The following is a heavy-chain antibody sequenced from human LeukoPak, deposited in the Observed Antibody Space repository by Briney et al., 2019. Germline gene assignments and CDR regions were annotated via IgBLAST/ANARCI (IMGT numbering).Heavy chain of an antibody. V-gene: IGHV4-59*01. D-gene: IGHD3-22*01. CDR3: ARARPYYDSSGYYYELDY. CDR2: IYYGGST. J-gene: IGHJ4*02. Sequence: SETLSLTCTVSGGSISSYYWSWIRQPPGKGLEWIGYIYYGGSTNYNPSLKSRVTISVDTSKNQFSLKLSSVTAADTAVYYCARARPYYDSSGYYYELDYWGQGTLVTVSS. CDR1: GGSISSYY.